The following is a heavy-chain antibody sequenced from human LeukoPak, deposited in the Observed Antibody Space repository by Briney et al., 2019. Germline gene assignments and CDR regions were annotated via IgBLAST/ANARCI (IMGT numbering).Heavy chain of an antibody. V-gene: IGHV3-30*02. CDR1: GFTFSSYG. J-gene: IGHJ3*02. CDR3: AKLGGYSGSYYDAFYI. CDR2: IWYDGSNK. Sequence: GGTLRLSCAASGFTFSSYGMHWVRQAPGKGLEWVAVIWYDGSNKYYADSVKGRFTISRDNSKNTLYLQMNSLRAEDTAVYYCAKLGGYSGSYYDAFYIWGQGTMVTVSS. D-gene: IGHD1-26*01.